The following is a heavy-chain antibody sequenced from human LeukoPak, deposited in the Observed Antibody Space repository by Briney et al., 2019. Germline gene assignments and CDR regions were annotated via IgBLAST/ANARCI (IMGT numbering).Heavy chain of an antibody. Sequence: GGSLRLSCAASGFTFSTYGIHWVRQAPGKGLEGVAFIRYYGTNKWYADSVKGRFTISRDNSKNMLYLQMNSLRAEDTAVYHCAKDRDYGDYPSAYYYYMDVWGKGTTVTVSS. CDR2: IRYYGTNK. V-gene: IGHV3-30*02. CDR3: AKDRDYGDYPSAYYYYMDV. J-gene: IGHJ6*03. CDR1: GFTFSTYG. D-gene: IGHD4-17*01.